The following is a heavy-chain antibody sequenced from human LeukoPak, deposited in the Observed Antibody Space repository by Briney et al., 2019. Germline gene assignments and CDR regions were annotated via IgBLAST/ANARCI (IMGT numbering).Heavy chain of an antibody. CDR3: ARSDSTSRFLEWLLETNYGMDV. D-gene: IGHD3-3*01. CDR2: INPNSGGT. J-gene: IGHJ6*02. CDR1: GYTFTGYY. Sequence: ASVKVSCKASGYTFTGYYMHWVRQAPGQGLEWMGWINPNSGGTNYAQKFQGRVTMTRDTSISTAYMELSRLRSDDTAVYYCARSDSTSRFLEWLLETNYGMDVWGQGTTVTVSS. V-gene: IGHV1-2*02.